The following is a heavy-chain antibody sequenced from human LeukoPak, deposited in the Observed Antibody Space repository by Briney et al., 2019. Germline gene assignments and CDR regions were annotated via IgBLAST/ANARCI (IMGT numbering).Heavy chain of an antibody. CDR1: GFTFSTFW. V-gene: IGHV3-74*01. CDR2: INSDGSST. CDR3: ARDMYSSRTSFDY. J-gene: IGHJ4*02. Sequence: GGSLRLSCATSGFTFSTFWMHWVRQAPGKGLVWVSRINSDGSSTSYADSVKGRFTISRDNAKNTLYLQMNSLRAEDTAVYYCARDMYSSRTSFDYWGQGTLVTVSS. D-gene: IGHD6-13*01.